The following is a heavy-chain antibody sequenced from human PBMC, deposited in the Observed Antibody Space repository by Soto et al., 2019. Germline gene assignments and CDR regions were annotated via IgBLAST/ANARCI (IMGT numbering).Heavy chain of an antibody. V-gene: IGHV1-46*01. D-gene: IGHD2-15*01. CDR2: INPSGGST. CDR1: GYTFTSYY. Sequence: GASVKVSCKASGYTFTSYYMHWVRQAPGQGLEWMGIINPSGGSTSYAQKFQGRVTMTRDTSKSTVYMELSSLRSEDTAVYYCARVYCSGGSCYGIDYWGQGTLVTVSS. CDR3: ARVYCSGGSCYGIDY. J-gene: IGHJ4*02.